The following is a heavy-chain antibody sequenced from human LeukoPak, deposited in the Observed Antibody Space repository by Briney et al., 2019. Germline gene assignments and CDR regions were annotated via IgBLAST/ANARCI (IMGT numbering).Heavy chain of an antibody. Sequence: SETLSPTCAVYGGSFNGYYWSWIRQPPGKGLEWIGEINHSGSTNYNPSLKSRVTISVDTSKNQFSLKLSSVTAADTAVYYCARIGRWLVSFDYWGQGTLVTVSS. V-gene: IGHV4-34*01. J-gene: IGHJ4*02. D-gene: IGHD6-19*01. CDR2: INHSGST. CDR3: ARIGRWLVSFDY. CDR1: GGSFNGYY.